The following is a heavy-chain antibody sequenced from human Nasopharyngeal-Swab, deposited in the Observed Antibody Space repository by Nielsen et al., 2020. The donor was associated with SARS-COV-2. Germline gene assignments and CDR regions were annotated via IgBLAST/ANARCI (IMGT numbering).Heavy chain of an antibody. D-gene: IGHD6-6*01. V-gene: IGHV5-51*01. J-gene: IGHJ4*02. CDR2: IHPGDSDT. CDR1: GSSFTSYW. Sequence: GRSLRPSGQGSGSSFTSYWIGWVRQLPGKGREWMGIIHPGDSDTTYSPSFQGQVTISADKSISPAYLQWCSLKASDHAMYYCARLPEQLVQPVDYWGQGTLVTVSS. CDR3: ARLPEQLVQPVDY.